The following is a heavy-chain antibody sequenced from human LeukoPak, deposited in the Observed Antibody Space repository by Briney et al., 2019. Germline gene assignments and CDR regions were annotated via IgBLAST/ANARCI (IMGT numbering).Heavy chain of an antibody. CDR1: GYTFTGYY. D-gene: IGHD3-22*01. J-gene: IGHJ6*03. CDR3: ARDSGIVVVTDYYMDV. Sequence: GASVKVSCKASGYTFTGYYMHWARQAPGQGLEWMGWINPNSGGTNYAQKFQGRVTMTRDTSISTAYMELGRLRSDDTSVYYCARDSGIVVVTDYYMDVWGKGTTVTVSS. V-gene: IGHV1-2*02. CDR2: INPNSGGT.